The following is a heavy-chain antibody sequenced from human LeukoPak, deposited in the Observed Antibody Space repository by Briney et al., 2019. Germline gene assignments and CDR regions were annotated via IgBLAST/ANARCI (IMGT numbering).Heavy chain of an antibody. Sequence: GASVKVSCKASGYTFTDYYIHWVRQAPGQGLEWMGRINPNSGGTNYAQKFQGRVTTTRDTSISTDYMELSRLRSDDTAVYYCARDDSSGYYSGPWGQGTLVTVSS. V-gene: IGHV1-2*06. CDR3: ARDDSSGYYSGP. CDR1: GYTFTDYY. J-gene: IGHJ5*02. CDR2: INPNSGGT. D-gene: IGHD3-22*01.